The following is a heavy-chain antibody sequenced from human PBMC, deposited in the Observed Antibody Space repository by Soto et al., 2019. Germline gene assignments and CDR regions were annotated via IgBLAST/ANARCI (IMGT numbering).Heavy chain of an antibody. CDR2: ISSSGGST. CDR3: VKGRDAFDI. J-gene: IGHJ3*02. Sequence: VQLLESGGGLVQPGGSLRLSCAASGFTFSSYAMNWVRQAPGKGLEWVSGISSSGGSTYYADSVKGRFTISRDNSKNKLFLQVNSLRVEDTAVYYCVKGRDAFDIWGQGTMVTVSS. V-gene: IGHV3-23*01. CDR1: GFTFSSYA.